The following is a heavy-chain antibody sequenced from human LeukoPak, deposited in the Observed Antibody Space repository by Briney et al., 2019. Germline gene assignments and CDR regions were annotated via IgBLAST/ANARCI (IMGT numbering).Heavy chain of an antibody. CDR3: AKDTFGGVIVLHDAFDI. Sequence: GGSLRLSCAASGFTFSSYGMHWVRQAPGKGLEWVSGISWNSGSIGYADSVKGRFTISRDNAKNSLYLQMNSLRAEDTALYYCAKDTFGGVIVLHDAFDIWGQGTMVTVSS. J-gene: IGHJ3*02. D-gene: IGHD3-16*02. CDR2: ISWNSGSI. V-gene: IGHV3-9*01. CDR1: GFTFSSYG.